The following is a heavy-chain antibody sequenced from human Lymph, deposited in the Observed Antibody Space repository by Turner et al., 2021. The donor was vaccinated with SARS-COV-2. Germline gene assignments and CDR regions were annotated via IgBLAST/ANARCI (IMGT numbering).Heavy chain of an antibody. CDR2: INPNSGGT. J-gene: IGHJ4*02. D-gene: IGHD3-10*01. V-gene: IGHV1-2*02. CDR3: ARSRDLQSMVRGVDPFDY. Sequence: QVQLVQSGAEVKKPGTSVKVPCTASGYPFTGYYMHWVRQAPGQGLEWMGWINPNSGGTNNAQKFQGRVTMTRDTSISTAYMELSRLRTDDTAVYYCARSRDLQSMVRGVDPFDYWGQGTLVTVSS. CDR1: GYPFTGYY.